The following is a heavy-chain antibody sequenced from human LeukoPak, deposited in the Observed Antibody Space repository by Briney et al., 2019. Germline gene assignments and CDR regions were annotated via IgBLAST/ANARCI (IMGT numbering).Heavy chain of an antibody. CDR3: ARAPGGRNWYYFDY. Sequence: GGSLRLSCVASGIAFSNSIMHWVRQAPGKGLEWVSAMSYDGFSKYYADSMKGRLTISRDDSKNTVYLQMNGLRVEDTAVYYCARAPGGRNWYYFDYWGQGTLVTASS. V-gene: IGHV3-30*04. J-gene: IGHJ4*02. CDR2: MSYDGFSK. CDR1: GIAFSNSI. D-gene: IGHD1-1*01.